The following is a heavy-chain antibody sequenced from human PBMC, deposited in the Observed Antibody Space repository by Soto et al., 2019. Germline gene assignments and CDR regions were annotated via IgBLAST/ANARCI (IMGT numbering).Heavy chain of an antibody. D-gene: IGHD6-13*01. CDR2: INPSGGST. CDR1: GYTFTSYY. V-gene: IGHV1-46*01. CDR3: ARGGVWYSSSWPEAFDI. Sequence: SVKVSCKASGYTFTSYYMHWVRQAPGQGLEWMGIINPSGGSTSYAQKFQGRVTMTRDTSTSTVYMELSSLRSEDTAVYYCARGGVWYSSSWPEAFDIWGQGTMVTVSS. J-gene: IGHJ3*02.